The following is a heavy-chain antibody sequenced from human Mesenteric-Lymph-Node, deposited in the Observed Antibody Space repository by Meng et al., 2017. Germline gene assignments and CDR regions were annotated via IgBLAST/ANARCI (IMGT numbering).Heavy chain of an antibody. CDR1: GFTFGDYA. D-gene: IGHD3-10*01. V-gene: IGHV3-49*03. J-gene: IGHJ6*02. CDR3: TRDHGSGSYHARYYYYYGMDV. CDR2: IRSKAYGGTT. Sequence: GESLKISCAASGFTFGDYAMSWFRQAPGKRLEWVGFIRSKAYGGTTEYAASVKGRFTISRDDSKSIAYLQMNSLKTEDTAVYYCTRDHGSGSYHARYYYYYGMDVWGQGTTVTVSS.